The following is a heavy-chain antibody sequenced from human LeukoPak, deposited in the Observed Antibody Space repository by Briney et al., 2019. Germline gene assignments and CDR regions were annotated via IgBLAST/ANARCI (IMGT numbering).Heavy chain of an antibody. J-gene: IGHJ4*01. Sequence: PSETLSLTCTVSGGSTNTFYWSWIRQTAGKGLQWIGHSHPNGSTTYNPSLKRRTTMSVDASNNHFTLKLTSLTTADTAIYYCARDSSTVFGDQSFYFHYWGHGTQVIVPS. D-gene: IGHD3-3*01. CDR3: ARDSSTVFGDQSFYFHY. CDR1: GGSTNTFY. V-gene: IGHV4-4*07. CDR2: SHPNGST.